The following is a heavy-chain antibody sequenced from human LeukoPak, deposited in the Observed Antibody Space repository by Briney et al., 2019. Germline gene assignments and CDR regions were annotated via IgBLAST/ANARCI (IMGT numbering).Heavy chain of an antibody. D-gene: IGHD6-19*01. CDR3: AKSYSSGIYGMDV. J-gene: IGHJ6*02. CDR2: VSWNSGLI. CDR1: GFTFDDYA. Sequence: GGSLRLSCAASGFTFDDYAMHWVRQAPGKGLEGVSGVSWNSGLIGYGDSVRGRFTSSRDNAKNSLYLQMNSLRAEDTALYYCAKSYSSGIYGMDVWGQGTTVTVSS. V-gene: IGHV3-9*01.